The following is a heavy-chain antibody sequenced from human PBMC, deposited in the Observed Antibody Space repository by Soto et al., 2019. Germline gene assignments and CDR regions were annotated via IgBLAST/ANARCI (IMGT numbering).Heavy chain of an antibody. CDR2: LTAIGSST. CDR3: PKDTRAPADPSFFAF. CDR1: GVKRRGYC. V-gene: IGHV3-23*01. J-gene: IGHJ4*01. Sequence: GGLKRVXRTAAGVKRRGYCRSWVRQKKGKALDWVSALTAIGSSTSYPPSVKARFPISTYNSKTPLYLQMNTLRPEYTAIFFFPKDTRAPADPSFFAFWGRGTLVPVSS. D-gene: IGHD2-2*01.